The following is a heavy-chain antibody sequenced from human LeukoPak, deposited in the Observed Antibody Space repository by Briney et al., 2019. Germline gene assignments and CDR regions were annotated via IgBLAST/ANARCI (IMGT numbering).Heavy chain of an antibody. CDR2: ISSSSSTI. D-gene: IGHD6-19*01. Sequence: GGSLRLSCAASGFTFSSCSMNWVRQAPGKGLEWVSYISSSSSTIYYADSVKGRFTISRDNAKNSLYLQMNSLRDEDTAVYYCARNFIAVAGMFDYWGQGTLVTVSS. J-gene: IGHJ4*02. V-gene: IGHV3-48*02. CDR3: ARNFIAVAGMFDY. CDR1: GFTFSSCS.